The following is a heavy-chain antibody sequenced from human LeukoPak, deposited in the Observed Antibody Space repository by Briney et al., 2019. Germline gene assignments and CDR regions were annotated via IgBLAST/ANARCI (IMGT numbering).Heavy chain of an antibody. D-gene: IGHD3-22*01. Sequence: ASVKVSCKASGYTFISYVMHWVRQAPGQRLEWMGWINAGNGNTKYSQEFQGRVTITRDTSASTAYMELSSLRSEDMAVYYCAREEYYYDSSGYSNWFDPWGQGTLVTVSS. CDR1: GYTFISYV. V-gene: IGHV1-3*03. CDR2: INAGNGNT. CDR3: AREEYYYDSSGYSNWFDP. J-gene: IGHJ5*02.